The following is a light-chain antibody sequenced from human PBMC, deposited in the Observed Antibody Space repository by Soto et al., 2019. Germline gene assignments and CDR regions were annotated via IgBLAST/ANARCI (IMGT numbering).Light chain of an antibody. J-gene: IGKJ3*01. Sequence: DIQMTQSPSSLSASVGDRVTITCRASQSISSYLNWYQQKPGKAPNLLIYAASSLKSGVPSKFSGSASGTDFTLTISSLQPEDFATYYCQQSYSSPFTFGPGTKVDIK. V-gene: IGKV1-39*01. CDR1: QSISSY. CDR3: QQSYSSPFT. CDR2: AAS.